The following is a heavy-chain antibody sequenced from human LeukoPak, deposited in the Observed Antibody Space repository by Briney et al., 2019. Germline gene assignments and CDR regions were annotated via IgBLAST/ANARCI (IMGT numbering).Heavy chain of an antibody. J-gene: IGHJ4*02. CDR1: GFTVSNNY. V-gene: IGHV3-53*01. CDR3: ARLSYYDSSGYYPDY. Sequence: PGGSLRLSCAASGFTVSNNYMIWVRQAPGKGLEWVSVIYSGGSTYYADSVKGRITISRDNSKNTLYLQMNSLRAEDTAVYYCARLSYYDSSGYYPDYWGQGTLVTVSS. D-gene: IGHD3-22*01. CDR2: IYSGGST.